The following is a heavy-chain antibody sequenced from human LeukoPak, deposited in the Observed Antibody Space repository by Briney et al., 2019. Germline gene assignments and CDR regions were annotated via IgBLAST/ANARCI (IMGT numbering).Heavy chain of an antibody. CDR3: AKAGIAVPATPEY. J-gene: IGHJ4*02. D-gene: IGHD6-19*01. Sequence: GGSLRLSCAASGFTFSSYAMNWVRRAPGKGLEWVSVISSSGGTTYYSDSVKGRFIISRDNSKNTLYLQMNSLRAEDTAVYYCAKAGIAVPATPEYCGQGTQVNVSS. CDR1: GFTFSSYA. V-gene: IGHV3-23*01. CDR2: ISSSGGTT.